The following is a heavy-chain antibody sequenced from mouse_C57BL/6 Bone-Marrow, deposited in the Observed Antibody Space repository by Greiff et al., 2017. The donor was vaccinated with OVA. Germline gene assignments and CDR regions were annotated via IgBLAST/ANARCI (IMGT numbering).Heavy chain of an antibody. D-gene: IGHD2-5*01. Sequence: VQLKESGAELVRPGASVKLSCTASGFNIKDDYMHWVKQRPEQGLEWIGWIDPENGDTEYASKFQGKATITADTSSNTAYLQLSSLTSEDTAVYYCTTYSNFYYAMDYWGQGTSVTVSS. J-gene: IGHJ4*01. CDR3: TTYSNFYYAMDY. V-gene: IGHV14-4*01. CDR2: IDPENGDT. CDR1: GFNIKDDY.